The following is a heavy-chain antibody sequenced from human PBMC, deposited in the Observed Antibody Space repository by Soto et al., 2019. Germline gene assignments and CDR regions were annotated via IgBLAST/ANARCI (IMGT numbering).Heavy chain of an antibody. V-gene: IGHV1-24*01. Sequence: ASVKVSCKVSGYTLTELSMHWVRQAPGKGLEWMGGFDPEDGETIYAQKFQGRVTMTEDTSTDTAYMELSSLRSEDTAVYYCATEGLVVGISSENWFDPWGQGTLVTVSS. CDR2: FDPEDGET. CDR1: GYTLTELS. D-gene: IGHD3-22*01. CDR3: ATEGLVVGISSENWFDP. J-gene: IGHJ5*02.